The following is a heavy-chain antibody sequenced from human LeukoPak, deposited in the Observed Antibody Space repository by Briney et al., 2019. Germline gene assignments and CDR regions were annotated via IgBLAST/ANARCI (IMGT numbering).Heavy chain of an antibody. D-gene: IGHD1-14*01. CDR3: ARRPDGIPHDAFDI. J-gene: IGHJ3*02. CDR2: IYYSGST. CDR1: GGSISSSSYY. Sequence: SETLSLTCTVSGGSISSSSYYWGWIRQPPGKGLEWIGSIYYSGSTYYNPSLKSRVTISVDTSKNQFSLKLSSVTAADTAVYYCARRPDGIPHDAFDIWGQGTMVTVSS. V-gene: IGHV4-39*01.